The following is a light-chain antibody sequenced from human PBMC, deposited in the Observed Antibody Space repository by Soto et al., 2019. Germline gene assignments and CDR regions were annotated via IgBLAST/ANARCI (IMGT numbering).Light chain of an antibody. Sequence: QSALTQPASVSGSPGQSITISCTGTSSDVGGYNYVSWHQQLPGKAPKLMIYDVSDRPSGVSNRFSGSKSGNTASLTISGLQAEDEADYYCSSYTSSSLYVFGTGTMVTVL. CDR1: SSDVGGYNY. CDR2: DVS. CDR3: SSYTSSSLYV. V-gene: IGLV2-14*01. J-gene: IGLJ1*01.